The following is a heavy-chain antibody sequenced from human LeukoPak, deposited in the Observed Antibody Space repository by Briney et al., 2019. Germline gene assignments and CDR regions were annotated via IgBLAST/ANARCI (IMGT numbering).Heavy chain of an antibody. Sequence: GGSLRLSCAASGFTFSSYAMSWVRQAPGKGLEWVSAISGSGGSTYYADSVKGRFTISRDNSKNTLYLQMNSLRAEDTAVYYCAREVVRGVIITEHHFDYWGQGTLVTVSS. CDR3: AREVVRGVIITEHHFDY. CDR1: GFTFSSYA. V-gene: IGHV3-23*01. CDR2: ISGSGGST. J-gene: IGHJ4*02. D-gene: IGHD3-10*01.